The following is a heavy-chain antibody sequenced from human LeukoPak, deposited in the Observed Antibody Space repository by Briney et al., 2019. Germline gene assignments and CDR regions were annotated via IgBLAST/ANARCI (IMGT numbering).Heavy chain of an antibody. CDR3: AKERWATTAFDY. Sequence: GGSLRPSCAASGFTFSSYSMSWVRQAPGKGLEWVSASSGSGGGTYCEDSVKGRFTISRDNSKNSLYLEMNSMRAEDTAVYYCAKERWATTAFDYWGQGTLVTVSS. CDR2: SSGSGGGT. D-gene: IGHD4-23*01. J-gene: IGHJ4*02. V-gene: IGHV3-23*01. CDR1: GFTFSSYS.